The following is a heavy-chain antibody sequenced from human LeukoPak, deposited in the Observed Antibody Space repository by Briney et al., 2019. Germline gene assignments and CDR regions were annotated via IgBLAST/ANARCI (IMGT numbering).Heavy chain of an antibody. CDR3: ARQGDYCSTTSCYDY. J-gene: IGHJ4*02. V-gene: IGHV4-39*01. Sequence: PSETLSLTCTVSGDSISSSNYYWGWIRQPPGKGLEWIGTIYYSGSTYYNPSLKSRVTISVDTSKNQFSLKLSSVTAPDTAVYYCARQGDYCSTTSCYDYWGQGILVTVSS. D-gene: IGHD2-2*01. CDR1: GDSISSSNYY. CDR2: IYYSGST.